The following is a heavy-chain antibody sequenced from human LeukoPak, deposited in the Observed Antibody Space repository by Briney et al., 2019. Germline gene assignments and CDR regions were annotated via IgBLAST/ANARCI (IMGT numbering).Heavy chain of an antibody. CDR1: GFTFSSCA. V-gene: IGHV3-23*01. D-gene: IGHD1-26*01. J-gene: IGHJ4*02. CDR3: AKESQWELFSGYYFDY. CDR2: ISGSGGST. Sequence: GGSLRLSCAASGFTFSSCAMSWVRQAPGKGLEWVSAISGSGGSTYYADSVKGRFTISRDNSKNTLYLQMNGLRAEDTAVYYCAKESQWELFSGYYFDYWGQGTLVTVSS.